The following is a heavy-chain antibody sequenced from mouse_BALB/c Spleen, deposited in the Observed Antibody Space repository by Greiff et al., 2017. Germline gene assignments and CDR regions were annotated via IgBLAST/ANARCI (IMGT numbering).Heavy chain of an antibody. CDR3: ARGGRFYAMDY. CDR2: INPGSGGT. Sequence: QVQLQQSGAELVRPGTSVKVSCKASGYAFTNYLIEWVKQRPGQGLEWIGVINPGSGGTNYNEKFKGKATLTADKSSSTAYMQLSSLTSDDSAVYFCARGGRFYAMDYWGQGTSVTVSS. CDR1: GYAFTNYL. V-gene: IGHV1-54*01. J-gene: IGHJ4*01.